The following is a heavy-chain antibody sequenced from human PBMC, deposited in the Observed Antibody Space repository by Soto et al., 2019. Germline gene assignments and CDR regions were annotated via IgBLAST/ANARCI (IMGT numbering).Heavy chain of an antibody. J-gene: IGHJ4*02. D-gene: IGHD3-22*01. CDR2: ISAYNGNT. CDR1: GYTFTSYG. Sequence: ASVKVSCKASGYTFTSYGISWVRQAPGQGLEWMGWISAYNGNTNYAQKLQGRVTMTTDTSTSTAYMELRSLRSDDTAVYYCAGYYDSSGYNYPGPISWGQGTLVTVS. V-gene: IGHV1-18*01. CDR3: AGYYDSSGYNYPGPIS.